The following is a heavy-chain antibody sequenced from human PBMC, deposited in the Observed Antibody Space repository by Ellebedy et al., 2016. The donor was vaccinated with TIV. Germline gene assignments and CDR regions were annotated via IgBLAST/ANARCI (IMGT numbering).Heavy chain of an antibody. Sequence: SETLSLTXFVSGGSISSGDYYWSWIRQPPGKGLEWIGSLYYSVSTSYNPSLKSRLSISIDTSKNQFSLNLSSVTAADTAVYYCARDNGIIGVTNEDNWFDPWGQGTLVTVSS. D-gene: IGHD2-21*02. V-gene: IGHV4-30-4*01. CDR2: LYYSVST. J-gene: IGHJ5*02. CDR1: GGSISSGDYY. CDR3: ARDNGIIGVTNEDNWFDP.